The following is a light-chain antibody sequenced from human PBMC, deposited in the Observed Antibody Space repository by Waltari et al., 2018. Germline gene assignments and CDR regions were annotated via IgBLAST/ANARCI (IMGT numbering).Light chain of an antibody. V-gene: IGLV2-23*02. J-gene: IGLJ1*01. CDR1: SSDVGSYNL. Sequence: QSALTQPASVSGSPGQSITVSCTGTSSDVGSYNLVSWFQQYPDTAPKLIIFEVNKRPSGVSYRFSGSKSGNTASLTISGLQAGDEADYYCCSYAGSGIYVFGTGAKVTVL. CDR2: EVN. CDR3: CSYAGSGIYV.